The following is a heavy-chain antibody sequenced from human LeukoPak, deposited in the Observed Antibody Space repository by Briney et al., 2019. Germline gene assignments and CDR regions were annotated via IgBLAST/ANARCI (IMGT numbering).Heavy chain of an antibody. V-gene: IGHV3-53*05. CDR2: IYSGGST. J-gene: IGHJ4*02. D-gene: IGHD2-8*01. CDR3: AKVGASEWSIVLGPIKY. CDR1: GFTVSSNY. Sequence: GGSLRLSCAASGFTVSSNYMSWVRQAPGKGLEWVSVIYSGGSTYYADSVKGRFTISRDNSKNTLHLQMSSLRAEDTAVYYCAKVGASEWSIVLGPIKYWGQGTLVSVSS.